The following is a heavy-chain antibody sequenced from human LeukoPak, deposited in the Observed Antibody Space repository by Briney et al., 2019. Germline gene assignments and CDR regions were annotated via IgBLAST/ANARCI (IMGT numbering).Heavy chain of an antibody. CDR2: IKTDGSEK. D-gene: IGHD3-22*01. J-gene: IGHJ1*01. V-gene: IGHV3-7*01. Sequence: PGGSLRLSCAASGFTFSTYWMSWGRQAPGKGLQWVANIKTDGSEKYYADSVKGRFTISRDNAKNSLYLQMNSLRAEDTAVYYCATYSSLNRREFQYWGQGTLLTVSS. CDR3: ATYSSLNRREFQY. CDR1: GFTFSTYW.